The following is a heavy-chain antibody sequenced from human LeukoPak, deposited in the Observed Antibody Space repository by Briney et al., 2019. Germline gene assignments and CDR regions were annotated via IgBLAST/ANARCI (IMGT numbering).Heavy chain of an antibody. CDR3: AQLPPGGVRANWFDP. J-gene: IGHJ5*02. CDR1: GFAFSSYA. CDR2: ISGSGGST. D-gene: IGHD2-8*01. V-gene: IGHV3-23*01. Sequence: GGSLRLSCAASGFAFSSYAMSWVRQAPGKGLEWVSAISGSGGSTYYADSVKGRFTISRDNSKNALYLQMNSLRAEDTAVYYCAQLPPGGVRANWFDPWGQGTLVTVSS.